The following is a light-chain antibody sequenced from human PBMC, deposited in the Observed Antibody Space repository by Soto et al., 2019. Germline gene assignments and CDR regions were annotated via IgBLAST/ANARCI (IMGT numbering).Light chain of an antibody. V-gene: IGLV4-69*01. CDR3: QTYDAGIQV. Sequence: QLVLTQSPSASASLGASVKLTCTLTSGHSNNAIAWHQQQPEKGPRYLMKLNSDGSHSKGDGIPDRFSGSSSGAGRYLTISSLQSEDEADYYCQTYDAGIQVFGGGTKLTVL. J-gene: IGLJ2*01. CDR2: LNSDGSH. CDR1: SGHSNNA.